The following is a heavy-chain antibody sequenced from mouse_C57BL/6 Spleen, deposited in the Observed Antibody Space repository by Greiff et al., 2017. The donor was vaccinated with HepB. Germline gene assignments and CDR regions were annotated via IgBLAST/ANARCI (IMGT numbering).Heavy chain of an antibody. CDR2: IDPSDSYT. V-gene: IGHV1-50*01. Sequence: QVQLQQPGAELVKPGASVKLSCKASGYTFTSYWMQWVKQRPGQGLEWIGEIDPSDSYTNYNQKFKGKATLTVDTSSSTAYMQLRSLTSEDSAVYYCARGLREYFDVWGTGTTVTVSS. CDR3: ARGLREYFDV. CDR1: GYTFTSYW. D-gene: IGHD2-4*01. J-gene: IGHJ1*03.